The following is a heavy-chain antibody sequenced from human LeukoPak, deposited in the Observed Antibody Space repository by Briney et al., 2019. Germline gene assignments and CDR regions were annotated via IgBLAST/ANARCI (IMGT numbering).Heavy chain of an antibody. J-gene: IGHJ4*02. CDR1: GYTFTGYY. CDR2: INPNSGGT. D-gene: IGHD2-15*01. V-gene: IGHV1-2*02. Sequence: ASVKVSCKASGYTFTGYYMHWVRQAPGQGLEWMGWINPNSGGTNYAQKFQGRVTMTRDTSISTAYMELTSLRSDDTAVYYCARDRCSGGSCDDYWGQGTLVTVSS. CDR3: ARDRCSGGSCDDY.